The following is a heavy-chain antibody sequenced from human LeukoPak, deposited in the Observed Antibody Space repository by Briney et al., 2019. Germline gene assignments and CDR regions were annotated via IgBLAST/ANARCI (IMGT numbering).Heavy chain of an antibody. Sequence: PSETLSLTCTVSGGSISSGSYYWSWIRQPAGKGLEWIGRIYTSGSTNYSPSLKSRVTISVDTSKNQFSLNLRSVIAADPAVYYCARVHYYHGSGNHFSWVDPWRQGTLVTVSS. CDR3: ARVHYYHGSGNHFSWVDP. CDR2: IYTSGST. J-gene: IGHJ5*01. V-gene: IGHV4-61*02. CDR1: GGSISSGSYY. D-gene: IGHD3-10*01.